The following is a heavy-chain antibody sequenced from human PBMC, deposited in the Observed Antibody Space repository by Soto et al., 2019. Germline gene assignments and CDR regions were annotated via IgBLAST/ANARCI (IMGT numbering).Heavy chain of an antibody. CDR1: GGTFSSYA. J-gene: IGHJ6*02. V-gene: IGHV1-69*13. CDR3: ARSIYYYDSSGYFASPWDYYYYYGMDV. D-gene: IGHD3-22*01. Sequence: SVKVSCKASGGTFSSYAISWVRQAPGQGLEWMGGIIPIFGTANYAQKFQGRVTITADESTSTAYMELSSLRSEDTAVYYCARSIYYYDSSGYFASPWDYYYYYGMDVWGQGTTVTVSS. CDR2: IIPIFGTA.